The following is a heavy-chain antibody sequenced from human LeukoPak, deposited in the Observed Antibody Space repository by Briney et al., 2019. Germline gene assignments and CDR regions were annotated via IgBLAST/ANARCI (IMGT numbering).Heavy chain of an antibody. J-gene: IGHJ4*02. D-gene: IGHD5-24*01. CDR1: GFIFSTYW. CDR2: IKEDGSDK. CDR3: ARDLARLQFSGGVDY. Sequence: GGSLRLSCAASGFIFSTYWMAWVRQAPGKGLEWVANIKEDGSDKNYVVSMKGRFTISRDNSKNTLYLQMNSLRAEDTAVYYCARDLARLQFSGGVDYWGQGTLVTVSS. V-gene: IGHV3-7*01.